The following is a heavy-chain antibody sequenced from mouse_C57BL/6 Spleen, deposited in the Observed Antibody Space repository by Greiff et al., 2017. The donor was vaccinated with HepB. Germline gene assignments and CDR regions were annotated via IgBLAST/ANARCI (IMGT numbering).Heavy chain of an antibody. CDR2: ISYDGSN. Sequence: EVKLQESGPGLVKPSQSLSLTCSVTGYSITSGYYWNWIRQFPGNKLEWMGYISYDGSNNYNPSLKNRISITRDTSKNQFFLKLNSVTTEDTATYYCARDGSSYPWFAYWGQGTLVTVSA. CDR3: ARDGSSYPWFAY. V-gene: IGHV3-6*01. CDR1: GYSITSGYY. D-gene: IGHD1-1*01. J-gene: IGHJ3*01.